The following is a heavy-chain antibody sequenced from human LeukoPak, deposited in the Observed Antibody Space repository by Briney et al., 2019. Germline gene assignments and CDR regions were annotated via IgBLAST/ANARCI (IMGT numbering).Heavy chain of an antibody. CDR2: IYSGGYT. J-gene: IGHJ4*02. Sequence: PGGSLRLSCAASGFTVSNNYMSWVRQAPGKGLEWVSVIYSGGYTYYAHYVKGRFNISRDNSKNTLYLQMNSLRAEDTAVYYCARDRGSGLDYWGQGTLVTVSS. CDR1: GFTVSNNY. CDR3: ARDRGSGLDY. D-gene: IGHD3-10*01. V-gene: IGHV3-66*01.